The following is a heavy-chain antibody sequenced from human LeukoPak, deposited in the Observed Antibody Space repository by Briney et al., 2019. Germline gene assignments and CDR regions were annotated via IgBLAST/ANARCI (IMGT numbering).Heavy chain of an antibody. Sequence: ASVKVSCKASGGTFSSYAVNWVQQAPGQGLEWMGGIIPIFGTANYAQKFQGRITITTDESTSTAYMELSSLRSEDTAVYYCARDLTGYSSGWENFDYWDQGTLVTVSS. V-gene: IGHV1-69*05. CDR2: IIPIFGTA. D-gene: IGHD6-19*01. CDR3: ARDLTGYSSGWENFDY. J-gene: IGHJ4*02. CDR1: GGTFSSYA.